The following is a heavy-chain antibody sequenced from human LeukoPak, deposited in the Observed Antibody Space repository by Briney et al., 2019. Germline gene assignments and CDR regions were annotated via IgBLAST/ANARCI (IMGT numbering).Heavy chain of an antibody. D-gene: IGHD6-6*01. J-gene: IGHJ6*03. CDR2: INHSGST. Sequence: PSETLFLTCAVYGGSFSGYYWSWIRQPPGKGLEWIGEINHSGSTSYNPSLKSRVTISVDTSKNQFSLKLSSVTAADTAVYYCARGRRDRGSSSLLLKYYYYYYMDVWGKGTTVTVSS. V-gene: IGHV4-34*01. CDR3: ARGRRDRGSSSLLLKYYYYYYMDV. CDR1: GGSFSGYY.